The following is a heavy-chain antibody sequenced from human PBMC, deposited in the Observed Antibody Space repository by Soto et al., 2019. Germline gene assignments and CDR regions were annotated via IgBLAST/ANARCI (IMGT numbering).Heavy chain of an antibody. CDR1: GCSLSTSGVA. J-gene: IGHJ3*02. Sequence: GPTLVSPTQTLALTCTFSGCSLSTSGVAVGWIRQPPGKALEWLALIYWDDDKRYSPSMKGRLTITRDTSKNQVVLIMTNMDPEDTATYYCAHRLTATAFDIWGQGTMVTVSS. CDR2: IYWDDDK. D-gene: IGHD2-21*02. V-gene: IGHV2-5*02. CDR3: AHRLTATAFDI.